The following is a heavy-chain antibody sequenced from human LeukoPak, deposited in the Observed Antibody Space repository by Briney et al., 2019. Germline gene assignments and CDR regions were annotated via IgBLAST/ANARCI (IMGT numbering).Heavy chain of an antibody. D-gene: IGHD3-22*01. CDR3: ARDRYYDPPGAFDY. J-gene: IGHJ4*02. Sequence: PSETLSLTCAVYGGSFSGYYWSWIRQPPGKGLEWIGEINHSGSTNYNPSLKSRVTISVDTSKNQFSLKLSSVTAADTAVYYCARDRYYDPPGAFDYWGQGTLVTVSS. V-gene: IGHV4-34*01. CDR2: INHSGST. CDR1: GGSFSGYY.